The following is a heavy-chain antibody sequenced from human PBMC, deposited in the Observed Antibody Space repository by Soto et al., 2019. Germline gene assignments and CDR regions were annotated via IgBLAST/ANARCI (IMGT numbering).Heavy chain of an antibody. J-gene: IGHJ3*02. D-gene: IGHD2-15*01. CDR1: GFTFSWYD. CDR2: IDAGGDT. Sequence: PGGSLRLSCGASGFTFSWYDMHWVRQVAGKGLEWVSAIDAGGDTYYPGSVKGRFTISRGNAKNSPYLQMNSLRAGDTVVYYCARGYRSGGSGYGGFDIWGQGTMVTVSS. CDR3: ARGYRSGGSGYGGFDI. V-gene: IGHV3-13*01.